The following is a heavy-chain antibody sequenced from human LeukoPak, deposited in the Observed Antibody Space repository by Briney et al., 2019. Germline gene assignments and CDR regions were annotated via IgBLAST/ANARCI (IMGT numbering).Heavy chain of an antibody. J-gene: IGHJ4*02. CDR2: IYYSGST. Sequence: SETLSLTCTVSGGSISSYYWSWIRQPPGKGLEWIGYIYYSGSTNYNPSLKGRVTISVDTSKNQFSLKLSSVTAADTAVYYCASHSGSYEYYFDYWGQGTLVTVSS. V-gene: IGHV4-59*08. CDR1: GGSISSYY. D-gene: IGHD1-26*01. CDR3: ASHSGSYEYYFDY.